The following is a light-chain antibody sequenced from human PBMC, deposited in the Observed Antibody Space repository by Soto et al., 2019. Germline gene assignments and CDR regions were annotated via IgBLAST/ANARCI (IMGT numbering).Light chain of an antibody. CDR1: TGAVTTDFY. CDR3: LLYFGDAEL. Sequence: QAVVTQEPSLTVSPGGTVTLTCASSTGAVTTDFYPNWFQQKPGQAPRSLIYTTKNKHSWTPARFSGSLLGDRADLTLSGAQPEDEADYYGLLYFGDAELVGGGSKRTVL. V-gene: IGLV7-43*01. J-gene: IGLJ2*01. CDR2: TTK.